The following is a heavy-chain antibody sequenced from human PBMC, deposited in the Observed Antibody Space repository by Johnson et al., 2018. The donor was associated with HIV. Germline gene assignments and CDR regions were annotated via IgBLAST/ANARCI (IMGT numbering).Heavy chain of an antibody. J-gene: IGHJ3*02. CDR3: AKGRWEATTYDDAFDI. V-gene: IGHV3-7*02. CDR1: GFSFSSYW. Sequence: VQLVESGGGLVQPGGSLRLSCAASGFSFSSYWMSWVRQAPGKGLQWVANIKQDGNEKYYVDSVKGRFTISRDNAKNSLYLQMNSLRAEDTAVYYCAKGRWEATTYDDAFDIWGQGTMVTVSS. CDR2: IKQDGNEK. D-gene: IGHD1-26*01.